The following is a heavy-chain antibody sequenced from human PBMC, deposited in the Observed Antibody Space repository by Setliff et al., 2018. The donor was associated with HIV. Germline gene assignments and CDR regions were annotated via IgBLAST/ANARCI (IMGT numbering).Heavy chain of an antibody. CDR1: GFTFSYYG. J-gene: IGHJ1*01. V-gene: IGHV3-33*03. CDR3: AKGTKITTALYLAY. Sequence: LRLSCATSGFTFSYYGMHWVRQAPGKGLEWVAVIWYDGSNKYYADSVKGRFTISRDNSKDTVFLQMDSLRAEDTAIYYCAKGTKITTALYLAYWGQGTLVTVSS. D-gene: IGHD6-13*01. CDR2: IWYDGSNK.